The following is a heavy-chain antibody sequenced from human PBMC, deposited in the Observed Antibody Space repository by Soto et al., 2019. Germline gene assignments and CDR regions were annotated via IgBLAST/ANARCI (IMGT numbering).Heavy chain of an antibody. CDR3: ARLRGSYYGTDAFDI. CDR1: GGTFSSYA. Sequence: GASVKVSCKVSGGTFSSYAISWVRHAPGQGLEWMGVLISIFGTIHYAQKIQGRVNIPADESTSTAYMEQSSLRSENTAVYYCARLRGSYYGTDAFDIWGQGTMVTVSS. D-gene: IGHD1-26*01. J-gene: IGHJ3*02. V-gene: IGHV1-69*13. CDR2: LISIFGTI.